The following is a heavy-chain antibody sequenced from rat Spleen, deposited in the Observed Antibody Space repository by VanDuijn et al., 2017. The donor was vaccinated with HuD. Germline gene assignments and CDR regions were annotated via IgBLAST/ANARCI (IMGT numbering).Heavy chain of an antibody. J-gene: IGHJ3*01. D-gene: IGHD1-4*01. CDR2: ISYEGSST. V-gene: IGHV5-22*01. Sequence: EVQLVESGGGLVQPGRSLKLSCAASGFTFSGYYMAWVRQAPKKGLEWVASISYEGSSTYYPDSVKGRFTISRDNAENTVYLQMNSLRSEDTATYYCTRDPELPGPVGWFAYWGQGTLVTVSS. CDR3: TRDPELPGPVGWFAY. CDR1: GFTFSGYY.